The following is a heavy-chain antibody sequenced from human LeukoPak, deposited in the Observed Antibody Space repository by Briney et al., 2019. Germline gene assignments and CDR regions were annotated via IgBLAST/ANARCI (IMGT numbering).Heavy chain of an antibody. CDR3: ARVLNSYYDFWSGYPNYYYYGMDI. Sequence: SSETLSLTCTVSGGSISSGDYYWSWIRQHPGKGLEWIGYIYYSGSTYYNPSLKSRITISVDTSKNQFSLKLSSVTAADTAVYYCARVLNSYYDFWSGYPNYYYYGMDIWGQGTTVTVSS. CDR2: IYYSGST. V-gene: IGHV4-31*03. D-gene: IGHD3-3*01. J-gene: IGHJ6*02. CDR1: GGSISSGDYY.